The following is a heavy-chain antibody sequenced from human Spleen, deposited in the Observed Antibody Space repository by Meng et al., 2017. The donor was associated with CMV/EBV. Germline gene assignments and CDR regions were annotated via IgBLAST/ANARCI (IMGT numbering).Heavy chain of an antibody. CDR1: GFMFRTYG. D-gene: IGHD3-22*01. J-gene: IGHJ4*02. Sequence: GESLKISCTAPGFMFRTYGMSWVRQAPGKGLEWVAFIRYDGSNKYYADSVKGRFTISRDNSKNTLYLQMNSLRAEDTAVYYCAASSGYQLSSFDYWGQGTLVTVSS. V-gene: IGHV3-30*02. CDR3: AASSGYQLSSFDY. CDR2: IRYDGSNK.